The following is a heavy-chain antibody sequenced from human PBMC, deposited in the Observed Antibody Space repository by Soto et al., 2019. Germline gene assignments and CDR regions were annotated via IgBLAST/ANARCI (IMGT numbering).Heavy chain of an antibody. Sequence: PSETLSLTCAVSGGSISSGGYSWSWIRQPPGKGLEWIGYICHSGSTYYNPSLKSRVTISVDRSKNQFSLKLSSVTAADTAVYYCARYCISTSCYFGESARYGMDVWGQGTTVTVSS. CDR2: ICHSGST. V-gene: IGHV4-30-2*01. CDR3: ARYCISTSCYFGESARYGMDV. D-gene: IGHD2-2*01. CDR1: GGSISSGGYS. J-gene: IGHJ6*02.